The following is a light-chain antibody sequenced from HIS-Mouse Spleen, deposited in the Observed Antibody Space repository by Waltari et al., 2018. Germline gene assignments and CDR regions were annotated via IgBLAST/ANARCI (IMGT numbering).Light chain of an antibody. Sequence: SYELTQPPSVSVSPGQTARITCSGDALPKKSAYWYQQKSGQAPVLVIYEDSKRPSGLPEGLSGSSSGTMATLTISGAQVEDEADYYCYSTDSSGNHRVFGGGTKLTVL. J-gene: IGLJ2*01. V-gene: IGLV3-10*01. CDR2: EDS. CDR1: ALPKKS. CDR3: YSTDSSGNHRV.